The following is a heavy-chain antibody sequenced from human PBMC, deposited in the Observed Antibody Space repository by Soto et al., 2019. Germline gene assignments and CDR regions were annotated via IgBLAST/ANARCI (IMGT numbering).Heavy chain of an antibody. Sequence: SETLSLTCAVYGGSFSGYYWSWIRQPPGKGLEWIGEINHSGSTNYNPSLKSRVTISVDTSKNQFSLKLSSVTAADTAVYYCALLVVTQPYYYYYMDVWGKGTTVTVSS. D-gene: IGHD2-15*01. CDR3: ALLVVTQPYYYYYMDV. V-gene: IGHV4-34*01. CDR2: INHSGST. J-gene: IGHJ6*03. CDR1: GGSFSGYY.